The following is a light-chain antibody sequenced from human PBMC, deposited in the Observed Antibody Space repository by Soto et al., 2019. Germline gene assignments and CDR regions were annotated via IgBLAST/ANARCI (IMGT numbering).Light chain of an antibody. J-gene: IGKJ1*01. Sequence: EIVMTQSPATLSVSPGERASLSCRASQSVSSNLAWYQQKPGQAPRLLIYDASNRATGIPARFSGSGSGTDFTLTISSLEPEDFAVYYCQQYNNWPLTFGQGTKVDI. CDR3: QQYNNWPLT. V-gene: IGKV3D-15*01. CDR2: DAS. CDR1: QSVSSN.